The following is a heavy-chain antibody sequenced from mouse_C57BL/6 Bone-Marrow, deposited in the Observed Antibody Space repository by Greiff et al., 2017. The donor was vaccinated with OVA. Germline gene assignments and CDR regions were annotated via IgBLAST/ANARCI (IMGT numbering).Heavy chain of an antibody. CDR2: IDPEDGET. Sequence: EVKVVESGAELVKPGASVKLSCTASGFNIKDYYMHWVKQRTEQGLEWIGRIDPEDGETKYAPKFQGKATITADTSSNTAYLQLSSLTSEDTAVYYCALYGSSYWYFDVWGTGTTVTVSS. CDR3: ALYGSSYWYFDV. CDR1: GFNIKDYY. J-gene: IGHJ1*03. D-gene: IGHD1-1*01. V-gene: IGHV14-2*01.